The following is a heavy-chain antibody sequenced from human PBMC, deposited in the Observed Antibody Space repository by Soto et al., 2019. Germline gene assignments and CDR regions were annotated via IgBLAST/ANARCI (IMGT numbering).Heavy chain of an antibody. CDR2: FDPEDGET. J-gene: IGHJ3*02. CDR1: GYTLAELS. D-gene: IGHD3-3*01. CDR3: ASPARNYDFWSGYSFDI. V-gene: IGHV1-24*01. Sequence: VASVKVSCKVSGYTLAELSMHWVRQAPGKGLEWMAGFDPEDGETIYAQKFQGRVTMTENTSTGTTYMELSSLRSEDTAVYYCASPARNYDFWSGYSFDIWG.